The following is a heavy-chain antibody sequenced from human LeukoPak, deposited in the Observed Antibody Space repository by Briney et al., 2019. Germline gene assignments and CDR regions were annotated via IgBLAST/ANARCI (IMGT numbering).Heavy chain of an antibody. CDR2: ISNDGSNK. J-gene: IGHJ4*02. CDR3: ARGSKSYGDYIRSRIYYIDY. CDR1: GFTFSSYG. V-gene: IGHV3-30*19. D-gene: IGHD4-17*01. Sequence: GGSLRLSCAASGFTFSSYGMNWVRQAPGKGLEWVAVISNDGSNKYYADSVKGRFTMSRDNSKNTLYLQMNSLRGEDTAVYYCARGSKSYGDYIRSRIYYIDYWGQGTLVTVSS.